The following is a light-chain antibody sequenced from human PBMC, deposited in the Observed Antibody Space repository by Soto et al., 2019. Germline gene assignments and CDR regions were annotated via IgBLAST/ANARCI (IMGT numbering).Light chain of an antibody. Sequence: EIVMTQSPATLSVSPGERATLSCRASQSVSSYLAWYQQKPGHGPRLLIYGASRRATGIPDRFSASESGTDFTLTISSLEPEDFAVYFCQQYDSTPWTFGQGTKVDIK. J-gene: IGKJ1*01. V-gene: IGKV3-20*01. CDR2: GAS. CDR1: QSVSSY. CDR3: QQYDSTPWT.